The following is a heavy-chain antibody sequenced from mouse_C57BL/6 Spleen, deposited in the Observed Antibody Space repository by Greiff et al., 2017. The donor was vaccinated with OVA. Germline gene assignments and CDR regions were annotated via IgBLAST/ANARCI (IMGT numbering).Heavy chain of an antibody. D-gene: IGHD1-1*01. CDR2: IYPVSGET. CDR1: GYTFTDHI. V-gene: IGHV1-11*01. Sequence: QVQLKESGAELASPGASVTLSCKASGYTFTDHIMNWVKKRPGQGLEWIGRIYPVSGETNYNQKFMGKATFSVDRSSSTVYMVLNSLTSEDPAVYYCGRSSYQHYYAMDYWGQGTSVTVSS. CDR3: GRSSYQHYYAMDY. J-gene: IGHJ4*01.